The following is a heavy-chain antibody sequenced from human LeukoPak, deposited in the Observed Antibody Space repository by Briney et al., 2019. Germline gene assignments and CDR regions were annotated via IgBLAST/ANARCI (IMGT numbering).Heavy chain of an antibody. CDR2: IIPIFGTA. V-gene: IGHV1-69*01. J-gene: IGHJ5*02. CDR1: GGTFSSYA. Sequence: SVTVSCTASGGTFSSYAISWVRQAPGQGLEWMGGIIPIFGTANYAQKFQGRVTITADESTSTAYMELSSLRSEDTAVYYCARGYYDSSGGNWSDPWGQGTLVTVSS. CDR3: ARGYYDSSGGNWSDP. D-gene: IGHD3-22*01.